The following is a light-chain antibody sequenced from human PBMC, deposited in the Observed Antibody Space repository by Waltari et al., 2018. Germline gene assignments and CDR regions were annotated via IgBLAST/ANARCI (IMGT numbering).Light chain of an antibody. J-gene: IGLJ3*02. CDR2: NNN. CDR1: SSNLGSTY. Sequence: QSVLTQAPSASGTPGQRVTISCLGRSSNLGSTYVNWYQQLPGTAPKLLIYNNNQRPSGVPDRFSGSKSGTSASLAISGLQSADEADFYCSAWDDSLNAWVFGGGTRLTVL. V-gene: IGLV1-44*01. CDR3: SAWDDSLNAWV.